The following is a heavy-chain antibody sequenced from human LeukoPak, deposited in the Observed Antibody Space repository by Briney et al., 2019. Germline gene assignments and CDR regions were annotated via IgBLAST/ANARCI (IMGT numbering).Heavy chain of an antibody. CDR1: GFTFSSYE. V-gene: IGHV3-48*03. CDR2: ISSSGSTI. J-gene: IGHJ3*02. CDR3: ARMGYSSGWRLGDAFDI. D-gene: IGHD6-19*01. Sequence: GGSLRLSCAASGFTFSSYEMNWVRQAPGKGLEWVSYISSSGSTIYYADSVKGRFTISRDNAKNSLYLQMKSLRAEDTAVYYCARMGYSSGWRLGDAFDIWGQGTMVTVSS.